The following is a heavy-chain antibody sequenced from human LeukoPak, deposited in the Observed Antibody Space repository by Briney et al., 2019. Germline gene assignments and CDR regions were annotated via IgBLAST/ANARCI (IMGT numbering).Heavy chain of an antibody. V-gene: IGHV4-61*01. CDR1: GGSVSSRSYY. Sequence: PSETLSLTCTVSGGSVSSRSYYWAWIRQPPGKGLEWIGYIYYSGSTNYNPSLKSRVTISVDTSKNQFSLKLSSVTAADTAVYYCARVRLELQAWFDPWGQGTLVTVSS. J-gene: IGHJ5*02. CDR3: ARVRLELQAWFDP. CDR2: IYYSGST. D-gene: IGHD1-7*01.